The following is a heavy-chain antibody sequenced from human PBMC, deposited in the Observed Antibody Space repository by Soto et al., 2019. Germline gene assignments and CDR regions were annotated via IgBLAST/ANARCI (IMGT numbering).Heavy chain of an antibody. CDR3: ARHSHDDYRGHYAFGI. V-gene: IGHV3-33*01. J-gene: IGHJ3*02. D-gene: IGHD3-10*01. Sequence: QVRLVESGGGVVQPGRSLRLSCAASGFTFSSYGMHWVRQAPGKGLEWVAVIWSDGSDKYNADSVKGRFTISRDNSKNTLYLQMNSLRPQDTGLYDCARHSHDDYRGHYAFGIWGQGTTVTGSS. CDR2: IWSDGSDK. CDR1: GFTFSSYG.